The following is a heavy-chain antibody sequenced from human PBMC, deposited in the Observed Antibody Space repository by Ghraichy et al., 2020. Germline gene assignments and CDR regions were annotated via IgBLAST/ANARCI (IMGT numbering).Heavy chain of an antibody. Sequence: ASVKVSCKSSGYIFTNYYLHWVRQAPGQGLEWLGIINPSGGSTTYAQKFQGRATMTRDTSTSTVYMELSSLRSEDTAVYYCARESAHIAARRAALIEDWGQGTLVIDSS. CDR2: INPSGGST. V-gene: IGHV1-46*01. CDR3: ARESAHIAARRAALIED. J-gene: IGHJ1*01. CDR1: GYIFTNYY. D-gene: IGHD6-6*01.